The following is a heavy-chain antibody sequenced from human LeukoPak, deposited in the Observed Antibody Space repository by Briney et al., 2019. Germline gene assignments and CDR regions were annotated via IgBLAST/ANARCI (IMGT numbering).Heavy chain of an antibody. J-gene: IGHJ4*02. CDR1: GYTFTGYY. CDR3: ARDSFETATIGPDY. V-gene: IGHV1-2*02. D-gene: IGHD5-24*01. CDR2: INPNSGGT. Sequence: ASVKVSCKASGYTFTGYYMHWVRQAPGQGLEWMGWINPNSGGTNYAQKFQGRVTMTRDTSISTAYMELSRLRSDDTAVYYCARDSFETATIGPDYWGQGTLVTVSS.